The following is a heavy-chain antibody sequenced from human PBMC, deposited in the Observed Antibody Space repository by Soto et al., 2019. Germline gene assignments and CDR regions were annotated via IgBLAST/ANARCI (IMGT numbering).Heavy chain of an antibody. CDR3: ASVGGIGYSYGYRYYGMDV. CDR1: GFTFSSYG. Sequence: GGSLRLSCAASGFTFSSYGMHWVRQAPGKGLEWVAVIWYDGSNKYYADSVKGRFTISRDNSKNTLYLQMNSLRAEDTAVYYCASVGGIGYSYGYRYYGMDVWGQGTTVTVSS. CDR2: IWYDGSNK. J-gene: IGHJ6*02. V-gene: IGHV3-33*01. D-gene: IGHD5-18*01.